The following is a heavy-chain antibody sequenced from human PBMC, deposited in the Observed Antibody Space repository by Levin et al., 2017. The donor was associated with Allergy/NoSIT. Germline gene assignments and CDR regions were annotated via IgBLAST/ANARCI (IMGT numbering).Heavy chain of an antibody. D-gene: IGHD2-15*01. V-gene: IGHV3-23*01. Sequence: GGSLRLSCAASGFTFSSPAMTWVRQAPGKGLEWVSAISTGGTNTYYADSVKGRFTISRDNSKNTLYLQMNSLRAEDTAVYYCAKDGAGTCYGIDCWGQGTLVTVSS. CDR1: GFTFSSPA. CDR2: ISTGGTNT. J-gene: IGHJ4*02. CDR3: AKDGAGTCYGIDC.